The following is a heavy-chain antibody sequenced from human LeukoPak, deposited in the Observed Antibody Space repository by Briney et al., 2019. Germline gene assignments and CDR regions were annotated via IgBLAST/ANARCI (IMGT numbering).Heavy chain of an antibody. V-gene: IGHV4-39*07. J-gene: IGHJ4*02. CDR1: GGSISDINYY. CDR3: ARLTTFNWGPFDY. D-gene: IGHD7-27*01. CDR2: VYYSGST. Sequence: SETLSLTCNVSGGSISDINYYWAWIRQPPGKGLEWIASVYYSGSTHYNPSLKSRVTISGDTSKNQFSLKLSSVTAADTAVYYCARLTTFNWGPFDYWGQGTLVTVSS.